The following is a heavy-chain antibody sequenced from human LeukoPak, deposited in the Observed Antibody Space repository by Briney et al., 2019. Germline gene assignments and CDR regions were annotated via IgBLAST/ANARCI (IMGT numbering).Heavy chain of an antibody. Sequence: GGSLRLSCSASGFTFSSYVMFWVRQAPGKGLEYVSAVSSIGGSTYYADSVKGRFTISRDNSKNTLYLQMNSLRAEDTAVYYCAKDCARVGATKEGYWGQGTLVTVSS. CDR3: AKDCARVGATKEGY. D-gene: IGHD1-26*01. V-gene: IGHV3-64*04. CDR2: VSSIGGST. J-gene: IGHJ4*02. CDR1: GFTFSSYV.